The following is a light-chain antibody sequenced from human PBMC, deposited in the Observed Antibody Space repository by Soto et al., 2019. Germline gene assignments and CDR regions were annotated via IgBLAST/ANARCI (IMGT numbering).Light chain of an antibody. CDR2: EVN. V-gene: IGLV2-8*01. CDR1: SSDVGGYNY. J-gene: IGLJ2*01. Sequence: QTVVTQPPSASGSPGQSVTISCTGTSSDVGGYNYVSWYQQHPGKAPKLMIYEVNKRPSGVPDRFSGSKSGNTASLTVSGLQAEDETDYYCSSYAGSNTFVFGGGTKLTVL. CDR3: SSYAGSNTFV.